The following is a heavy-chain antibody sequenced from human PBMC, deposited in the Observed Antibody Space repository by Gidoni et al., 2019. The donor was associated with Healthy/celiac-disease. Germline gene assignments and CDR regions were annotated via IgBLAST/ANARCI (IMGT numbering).Heavy chain of an antibody. V-gene: IGHV3-11*03. D-gene: IGHD4-17*01. CDR2: ISSSINYT. CDR1: GFTFSDYY. J-gene: IGHJ4*02. CDR3: ARGSATVTAD. Sequence: QVQLLESGGGLVKPGGSLRLSCAAAGFTFSDYYMSWIRQAPGKGLDWVSYISSSINYTNYADSVKGRFTISRDNAKNSLYLQMNSLRAEDTAVYYCARGSATVTADWGQGTLVTVSS.